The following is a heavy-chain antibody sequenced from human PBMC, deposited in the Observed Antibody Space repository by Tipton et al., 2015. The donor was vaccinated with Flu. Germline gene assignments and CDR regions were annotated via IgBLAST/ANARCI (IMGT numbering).Heavy chain of an antibody. CDR2: IYTSGST. CDR1: GGSISSYY. V-gene: IGHV4-4*07. J-gene: IGHJ4*02. CDR3: ARGGYSGYDRYYFDY. D-gene: IGHD5-12*01. Sequence: LRLSCTVSGGSISSYYWSWIRQPAGRGPEWIGRIYTSGSTNYNPSLKSRVTMSVDTSKNQFSLKLSSVTAAATAVYYCARGGYSGYDRYYFDYWGQGTLVTVSS.